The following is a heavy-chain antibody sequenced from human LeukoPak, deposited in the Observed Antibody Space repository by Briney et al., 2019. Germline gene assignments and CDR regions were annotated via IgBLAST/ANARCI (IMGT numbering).Heavy chain of an antibody. J-gene: IGHJ3*02. CDR1: GGTFSSYA. CDR2: IIPIFGTA. V-gene: IGHV1-69*06. Sequence: ASVKVSCKASGGTFSSYAISWVRQAPGQGLEWMGGIIPIFGTANYAQKFQGRVTITADKSTSTAYMELSSMRSEDTAVYYCARERGYSSSPFGAFDIWGQGTMVTVSS. CDR3: ARERGYSSSPFGAFDI. D-gene: IGHD6-6*01.